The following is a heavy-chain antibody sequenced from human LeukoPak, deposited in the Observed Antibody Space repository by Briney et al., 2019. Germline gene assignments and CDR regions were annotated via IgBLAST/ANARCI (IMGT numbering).Heavy chain of an antibody. Sequence: GGSLRLSCAASGFSFSSYAMSWARQPPGKGLEWVSSFSGGGGDTYYADSVKGRFTISRDNSKNTLCLQMNSLRSDDTAVYYCARSTLGIEFDYWGQGSLVTVSS. CDR3: ARSTLGIEFDY. D-gene: IGHD7-27*01. CDR1: GFSFSSYA. V-gene: IGHV3-23*01. CDR2: FSGGGGDT. J-gene: IGHJ4*02.